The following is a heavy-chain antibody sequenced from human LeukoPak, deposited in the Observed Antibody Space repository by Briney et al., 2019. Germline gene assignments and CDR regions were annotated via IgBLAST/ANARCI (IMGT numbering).Heavy chain of an antibody. Sequence: ASVKVSCKASGYTFTGYYVHWVRQAPGQGLEWMGRINPSSGDTNYAQKFQGRVTMTRDTSISTAYMELSRLRSDDTAVYYCARERKITIFGVACDYWGQGTLVTVSS. D-gene: IGHD3-3*01. CDR3: ARERKITIFGVACDY. J-gene: IGHJ4*02. CDR1: GYTFTGYY. CDR2: INPSSGDT. V-gene: IGHV1-2*06.